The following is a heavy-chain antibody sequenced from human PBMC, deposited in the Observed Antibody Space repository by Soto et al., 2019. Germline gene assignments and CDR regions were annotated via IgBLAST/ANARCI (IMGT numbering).Heavy chain of an antibody. CDR3: ARDWAVAKWGEGWFDP. Sequence: QVQLVESGGGVVQPGRSLRLSCAASGLTFSTYAMHWVRQAPGKGLGWVAVISYDGSNKYYADSVKGRFTISRDNSKSTLYLQMNSLRTEDTAVYYCARDWAVAKWGEGWFDPWGQGTLVTVSA. CDR1: GLTFSTYA. V-gene: IGHV3-30-3*01. J-gene: IGHJ5*02. CDR2: ISYDGSNK. D-gene: IGHD3-16*01.